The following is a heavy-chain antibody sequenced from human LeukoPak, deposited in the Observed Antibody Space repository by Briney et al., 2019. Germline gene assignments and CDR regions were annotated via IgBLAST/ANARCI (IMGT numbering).Heavy chain of an antibody. CDR2: INTNTGNP. J-gene: IGHJ5*02. Sequence: ASVKVSCKASGYAFTSYAMNWVRQAPGQGLEWMGWINTNTGNPTYAQGFTGRFAFSLDTSVSTAYLQISSLKAEDTAVYYCARGYYYYDSSGYFDPWGQGTLVTVSS. V-gene: IGHV7-4-1*02. D-gene: IGHD3-22*01. CDR1: GYAFTSYA. CDR3: ARGYYYYDSSGYFDP.